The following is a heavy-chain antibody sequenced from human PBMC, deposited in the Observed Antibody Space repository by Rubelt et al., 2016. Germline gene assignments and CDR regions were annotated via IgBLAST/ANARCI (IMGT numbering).Heavy chain of an antibody. J-gene: IGHJ5*01. CDR1: GFTFSNYW. Sequence: EVQLVESGGGLVQPGGSLRLSCAASGFTFSNYWMNWVRPAPGKGPEWVANIKQDGSEKYYVDSVKGRFTISRDNAKNSLYLQMSSLRAEDTAMYYCTEGFHSWGQGTLVTVSS. CDR3: TEGFHS. V-gene: IGHV3-7*02. CDR2: IKQDGSEK.